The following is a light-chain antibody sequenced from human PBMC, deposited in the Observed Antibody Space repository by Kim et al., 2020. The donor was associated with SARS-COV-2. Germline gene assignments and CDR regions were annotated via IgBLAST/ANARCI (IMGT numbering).Light chain of an antibody. CDR1: QSVSSS. CDR3: QHRSNGYT. V-gene: IGKV3-11*01. Sequence: PGERATLSCRASQSVSSSLAWYQQKPGQSPKLLIYDGSNRATGIPARFSGSGSGTDFTLTISSLEPEDFAIYYCQHRSNGYTFGQGTKLEI. J-gene: IGKJ2*01. CDR2: DGS.